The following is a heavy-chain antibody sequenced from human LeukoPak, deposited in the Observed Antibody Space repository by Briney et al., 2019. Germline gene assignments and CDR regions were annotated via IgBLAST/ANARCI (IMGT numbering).Heavy chain of an antibody. D-gene: IGHD4-17*01. Sequence: ASVKVSCKASGYTFTSYGISWVRQAPGQGLEWMGWISAYNGNTNYAQKLQGRVTMTTDTSTSTAYMELRSLRSDDTAVYYRARESDYGDYLPLYFDYWGQGTLVTVSS. CDR3: ARESDYGDYLPLYFDY. CDR2: ISAYNGNT. CDR1: GYTFTSYG. V-gene: IGHV1-18*01. J-gene: IGHJ4*02.